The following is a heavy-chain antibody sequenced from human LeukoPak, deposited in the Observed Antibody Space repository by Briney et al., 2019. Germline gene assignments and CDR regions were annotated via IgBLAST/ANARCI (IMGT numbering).Heavy chain of an antibody. D-gene: IGHD1-26*01. V-gene: IGHV1-2*02. J-gene: IGHJ4*02. CDR3: ARGRGGSYLFDY. CDR2: INPNSGGT. Sequence: ASVKVSCKASGYTFIGYYMHWVRQAPGQGLEWMGWINPNSGGTNYAQKFQGRVTMTRDTSISTAYMELSRLRSDDTAVYYCARGRGGSYLFDYWGQGTLVTVSS. CDR1: GYTFIGYY.